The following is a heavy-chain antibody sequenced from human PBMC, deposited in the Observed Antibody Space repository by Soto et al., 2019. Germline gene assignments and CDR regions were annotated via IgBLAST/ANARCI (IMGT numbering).Heavy chain of an antibody. Sequence: ASVKVSCKASGYTFTSYGISWVRQAPGQGLEWMGWIGAYNGNTNYAQKLQGRVTMTTDTSTSTAYMELRSLRSDDTAVYYCARNSGYSSSRSYFAYWGQGTLVTVSS. V-gene: IGHV1-18*01. CDR1: GYTFTSYG. CDR3: ARNSGYSSSRSYFAY. J-gene: IGHJ4*02. CDR2: IGAYNGNT. D-gene: IGHD6-13*01.